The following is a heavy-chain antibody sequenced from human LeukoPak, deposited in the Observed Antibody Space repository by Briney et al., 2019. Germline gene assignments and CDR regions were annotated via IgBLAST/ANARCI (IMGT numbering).Heavy chain of an antibody. CDR3: TRLDGYGSGSYDDY. D-gene: IGHD3-10*01. CDR2: LRSKANGYAT. J-gene: IGHJ4*02. V-gene: IGHV3-73*01. CDR1: GFTFSGSA. Sequence: GGSLKLSCAASGFTFSGSAMHWVRQASGKGLEWVGRLRSKANGYATAYAASVKGRFTISRDDSKNTAYLQMNSLKTEDTAVYYCTRLDGYGSGSYDDYWGQGTLVTVSS.